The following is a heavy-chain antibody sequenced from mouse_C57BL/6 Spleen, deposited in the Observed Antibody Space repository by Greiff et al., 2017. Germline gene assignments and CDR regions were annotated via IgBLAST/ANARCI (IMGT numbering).Heavy chain of an antibody. V-gene: IGHV1-4*01. CDR1: GYTFTSYT. CDR3: ARDYDYDAMDY. J-gene: IGHJ4*01. D-gene: IGHD1-1*02. Sequence: QVQLQQSGAELARPGASVKMSCKASGYTFTSYTMHWVKQRPGQGLEWIGYINPSSGYTKYTQKFKDKATLTADKSSSTAYMQLSSLTSEDSAVYYCARDYDYDAMDYWGQGTSVTVSS. CDR2: INPSSGYT.